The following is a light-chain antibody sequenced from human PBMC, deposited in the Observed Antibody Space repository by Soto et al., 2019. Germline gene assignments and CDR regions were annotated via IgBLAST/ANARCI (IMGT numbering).Light chain of an antibody. CDR1: QTVSGSH. CDR3: QQYGGAPPEYP. V-gene: IGKV3-20*01. CDR2: GAS. Sequence: IVLTQSPGTRSLSPGERATLSCRASQTVSGSHLAWYQQKPGQAPRLIIYGASTRPTGIPDRFSGSGSGTDFTLTITRLEPEDFAVYYCQQYGGAPPEYPFGQGTKLEIK. J-gene: IGKJ2*01.